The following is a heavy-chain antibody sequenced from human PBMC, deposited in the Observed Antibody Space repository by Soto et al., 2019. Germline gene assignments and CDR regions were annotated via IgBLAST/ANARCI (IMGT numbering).Heavy chain of an antibody. V-gene: IGHV3-30-3*01. D-gene: IGHD3-10*01. CDR2: ISYDGSNK. CDR3: ARLWFGELSH. CDR1: GFTFSSYA. J-gene: IGHJ4*02. Sequence: PGGSLRLSCAASGFTFSSYAMHWVRQAPGKGLEWVAVISYDGSNKYYADSVKGRFTISRDNSKNTLYLQMNSLRAEDTAVYYCARLWFGELSHWGQGTLVTVSS.